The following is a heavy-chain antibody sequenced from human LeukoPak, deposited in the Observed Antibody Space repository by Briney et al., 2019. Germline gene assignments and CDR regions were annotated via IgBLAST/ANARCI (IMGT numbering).Heavy chain of an antibody. CDR2: IYYSGST. Sequence: SETLPLTCTVSGGSISSSSYYWGWIRQPPGKGLEWIGSIYYSGSTYYNPSLKSRVTISVDTSKNQFSLKLSSVTAADTAVYYCARDGYSYGKNWFDPWGQGTLVTVSS. D-gene: IGHD5-18*01. CDR1: GGSISSSSYY. CDR3: ARDGYSYGKNWFDP. V-gene: IGHV4-39*07. J-gene: IGHJ5*02.